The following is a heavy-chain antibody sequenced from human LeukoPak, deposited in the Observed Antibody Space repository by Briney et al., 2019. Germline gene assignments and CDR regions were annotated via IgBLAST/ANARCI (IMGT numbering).Heavy chain of an antibody. CDR1: GFTFSSYA. Sequence: VQPGGSLRLSCAGSGFTFSSYAMTWVRQSPGKGLEWVSAVSGSGGATYYADSVKGRFTISRDNSKNTLYLQMNSLRAEDTAVYYCARDWRYSTGPHDYWGQGTLVTVSS. CDR3: ARDWRYSTGPHDY. V-gene: IGHV3-23*01. D-gene: IGHD6-19*01. CDR2: VSGSGGAT. J-gene: IGHJ4*02.